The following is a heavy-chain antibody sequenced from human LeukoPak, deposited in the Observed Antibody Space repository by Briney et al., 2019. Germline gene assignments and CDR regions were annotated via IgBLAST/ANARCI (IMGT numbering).Heavy chain of an antibody. V-gene: IGHV1-2*02. CDR3: ARDQLWFGELGENY. CDR1: GYTFTDFY. J-gene: IGHJ4*02. CDR2: ITPNSGAT. D-gene: IGHD3-10*01. Sequence: PEASVKVSCKASGYTFTDFYIHWVRQAPGQGLEWMGWITPNSGATNYAQKLQGRVTMTTDTSTSTAYMELRSLRSDDTAVYYCARDQLWFGELGENYWGQGTLVTVSS.